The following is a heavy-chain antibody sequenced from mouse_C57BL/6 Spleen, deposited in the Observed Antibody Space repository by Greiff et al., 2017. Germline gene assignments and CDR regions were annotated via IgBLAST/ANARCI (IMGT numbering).Heavy chain of an antibody. CDR3: ARSGDYDYDGSYMDY. CDR1: GYTFTDYN. J-gene: IGHJ4*01. D-gene: IGHD2-4*01. V-gene: IGHV1-22*01. CDR2: INPNNGGT. Sequence: EVQLQQSGPELVKPGASVTMSCKASGYTFTDYNMHWVKQSHGKSLEWIGYINPNNGGTRYNQKFKGKATLHVNKSSSTAYMELRSLTSEDAAVYYGARSGDYDYDGSYMDYWGQGTSVTGSS.